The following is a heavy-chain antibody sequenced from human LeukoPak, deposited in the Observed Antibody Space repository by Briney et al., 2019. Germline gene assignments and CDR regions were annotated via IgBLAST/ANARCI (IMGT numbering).Heavy chain of an antibody. CDR2: MNPNSGNT. CDR1: GYTFTGYY. V-gene: IGHV1-8*02. Sequence: GASVKVSCKASGYTFTGYYMHWVRQATGQGLEWMGWMNPNSGNTGYAQKFQGRATMTRNTSISTAYMELSSLRSEDTAVYYCARGSMKGPDYWGQGTLVTVSS. CDR3: ARGSMKGPDY. D-gene: IGHD2/OR15-2a*01. J-gene: IGHJ4*02.